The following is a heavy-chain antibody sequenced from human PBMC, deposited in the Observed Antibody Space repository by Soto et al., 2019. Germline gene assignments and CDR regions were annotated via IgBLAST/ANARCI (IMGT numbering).Heavy chain of an antibody. CDR1: GGSFSGYY. CDR2: INHSGST. J-gene: IGHJ5*02. V-gene: IGHV4-34*01. D-gene: IGHD1-20*01. Sequence: SETLSLTCAVYGGSFSGYYWSWIRQPPGKGLEWIGEINHSGSTNYNPSLKSRVTISVDTSKNQFSLKLSSVTAADTAVYYCARGLVTVVNWNDPQADSNWFDPWGQGTLVTVSS. CDR3: ARGLVTVVNWNDPQADSNWFDP.